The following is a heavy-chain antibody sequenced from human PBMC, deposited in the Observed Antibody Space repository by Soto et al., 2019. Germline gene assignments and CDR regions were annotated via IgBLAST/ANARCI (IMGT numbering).Heavy chain of an antibody. D-gene: IGHD3-22*01. CDR3: ARDLRDSSGDYYRFDP. CDR2: IYYSGST. J-gene: IGHJ5*02. Sequence: SLTCTGSGGSISSGDYYLSWLRQPPGKVLEWIGYIYYSGSTYYNPSLKSRVTISVDTSKNQFSLKLSCVTAADTAVYYCARDLRDSSGDYYRFDPWGQGTLVTVSS. CDR1: GGSISSGDYY. V-gene: IGHV4-30-4*01.